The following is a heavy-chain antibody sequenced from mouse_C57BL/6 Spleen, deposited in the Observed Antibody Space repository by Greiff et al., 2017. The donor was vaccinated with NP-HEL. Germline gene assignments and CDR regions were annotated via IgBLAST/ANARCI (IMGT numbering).Heavy chain of an antibody. CDR1: GYTFTSYW. CDR3: AREGKTAQATDAMDY. CDR2: IDPSDSET. V-gene: IGHV1-52*01. D-gene: IGHD3-2*02. J-gene: IGHJ4*01. Sequence: VQLQQPGAELVRPGSSVKLSCKASGYTFTSYWMHWVKQRPIQGLEWIGNIDPSDSETHYNQKFKDKATLTVDKSSSTAYMQLSSLTSEDSAVYYCAREGKTAQATDAMDYWGQGTSVTVSS.